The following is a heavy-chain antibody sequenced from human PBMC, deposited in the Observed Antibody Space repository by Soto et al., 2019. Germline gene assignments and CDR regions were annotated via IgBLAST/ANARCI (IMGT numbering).Heavy chain of an antibody. Sequence: PSENLALPCTVSGGSISSGDYYWSWIRQPPGKGLEWIGYIYYSGSTYYNPSLKSRVTISVDTSKNQFSLKLSSVTAADTAVYYCARGYCSSTSCSNWFDPWGQGTLVTLSS. CDR2: IYYSGST. D-gene: IGHD2-2*01. CDR3: ARGYCSSTSCSNWFDP. J-gene: IGHJ5*02. V-gene: IGHV4-30-4*02. CDR1: GGSISSGDYY.